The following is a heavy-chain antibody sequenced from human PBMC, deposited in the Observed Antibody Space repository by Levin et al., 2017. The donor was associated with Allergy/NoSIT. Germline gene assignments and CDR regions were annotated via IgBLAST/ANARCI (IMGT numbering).Heavy chain of an antibody. CDR1: GFTFSTYW. Sequence: GGSLRLSCAASGFTFSTYWMTWVRQAPGKGLEWVANIKEDGSQTYYVDSLKGRFTISRDNTKDSLFLQMNNLRVDDTAVYYCARGASNRLWDTTVDYWGQGTLATVSS. J-gene: IGHJ4*02. D-gene: IGHD5-18*01. V-gene: IGHV3-7*01. CDR3: ARGASNRLWDTTVDY. CDR2: IKEDGSQT.